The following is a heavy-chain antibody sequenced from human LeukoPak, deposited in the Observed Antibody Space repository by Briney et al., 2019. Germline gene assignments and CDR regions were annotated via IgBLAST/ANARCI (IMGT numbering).Heavy chain of an antibody. D-gene: IGHD3-10*01. J-gene: IGHJ4*02. V-gene: IGHV3-23*01. CDR2: ITDSGGST. Sequence: GGSLRLSCAASGFTFNIYSMSWVHQAPGRGLEWVSAITDSGGSTYYADSVKGRFTISRDNSKNTLFLQMTSLRAEDTALYYCAKISGYFDYWGRGTLVTASS. CDR1: GFTFNIYS. CDR3: AKISGYFDY.